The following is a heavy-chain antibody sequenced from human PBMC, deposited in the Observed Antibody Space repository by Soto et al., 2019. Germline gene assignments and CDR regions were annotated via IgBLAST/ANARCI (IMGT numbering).Heavy chain of an antibody. CDR1: GFSLSTSGVG. J-gene: IGHJ6*02. D-gene: IGHD5-12*01. Sequence: SGPTLVKPTRTLTLTCTFYGFSLSTSGVGVGWIRQPPGKALEWLALIYWNDDKRYSPSLKRRLTITKDTSKNQVVLTMTNMDPVDTATYYCAHRRGEMATISHDYYGMDVWGLVTTVTVSS. CDR3: AHRRGEMATISHDYYGMDV. V-gene: IGHV2-5*01. CDR2: IYWNDDK.